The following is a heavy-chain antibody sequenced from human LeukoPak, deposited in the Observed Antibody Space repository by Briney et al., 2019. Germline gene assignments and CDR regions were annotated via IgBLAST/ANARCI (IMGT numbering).Heavy chain of an antibody. V-gene: IGHV1-18*01. CDR3: ARGAAGSNELVPVHPYNWFDP. CDR1: GYTFTSYG. J-gene: IGHJ5*02. CDR2: FSPYIGNT. Sequence: ASVKVSCKASGYTFTSYGISWVRQAPGQGFNWMGWFSPYIGNTNYAQKLQGRVTMTTDTSTSTAYMELRSLRSDDTAVYYCARGAAGSNELVPVHPYNWFDPWGQGTLVTVSS. D-gene: IGHD6-6*01.